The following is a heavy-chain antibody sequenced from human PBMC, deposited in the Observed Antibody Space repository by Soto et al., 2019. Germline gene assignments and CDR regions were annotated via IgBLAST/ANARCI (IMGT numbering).Heavy chain of an antibody. D-gene: IGHD5-12*01. CDR1: GYTFTGYY. Sequence: QVQLVQSGAEVKKPGASVKVSCKASGYTFTGYYMHWVRQAPGQGLEWMGWINPNSGGTNYAQKFQGWVTMTRDTSTSTAYMELRSLRSDDTAVYYCACPRGGATILGFDYWGQGTLVTVSS. CDR3: ACPRGGATILGFDY. J-gene: IGHJ4*02. CDR2: INPNSGGT. V-gene: IGHV1-2*04.